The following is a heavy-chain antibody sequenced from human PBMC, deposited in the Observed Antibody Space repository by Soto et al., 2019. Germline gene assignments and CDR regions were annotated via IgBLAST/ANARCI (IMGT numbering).Heavy chain of an antibody. J-gene: IGHJ6*03. CDR2: TYYRSKWYN. CDR1: GDSVSSNSAA. Sequence: PSQTLSLTCAISGDSVSSNSAAWNWIRQSPSRGLEWLGRTYYRSKWYNEYAVSVKSRITINPDTSKNQFSLQLNSVTPEDTAVYYCARAGRIAAPYYYYYMDVWGKGTTVTVSS. V-gene: IGHV6-1*01. CDR3: ARAGRIAAPYYYYYMDV. D-gene: IGHD6-13*01.